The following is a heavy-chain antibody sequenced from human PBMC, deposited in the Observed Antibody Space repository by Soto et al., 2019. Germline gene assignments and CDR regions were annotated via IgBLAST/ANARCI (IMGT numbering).Heavy chain of an antibody. CDR2: IYYSGYT. D-gene: IGHD6-13*01. CDR1: GGSMNSYY. J-gene: IGHJ6*02. V-gene: IGHV4-59*01. CDR3: ARGIATTEMDV. Sequence: QVQLQESGPGLVKPSETLSLTCTVPGGSMNSYYLSWIRQPPGKGLEWIGYIYYSGYTNYNPSLKSRVTISVDTSKNQFSLKLSSVTAADTAVYYCARGIATTEMDVWGQGTTVTVSS.